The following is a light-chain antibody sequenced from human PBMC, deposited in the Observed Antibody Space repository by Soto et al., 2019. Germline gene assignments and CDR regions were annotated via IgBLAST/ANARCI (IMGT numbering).Light chain of an antibody. V-gene: IGKV1-33*01. CDR2: DAS. CDR3: QQYENLPT. CDR1: QNINNY. J-gene: IGKJ5*01. Sequence: DITMPQPPSSLSASLGDRVTITCQASQNINNYLNWYRQKPGRAPKLLIYDASNLEAGVPSRFRGSGSGTDFTFTISRLQPEDIATYYCQQYENLPTFGQGTRLEIK.